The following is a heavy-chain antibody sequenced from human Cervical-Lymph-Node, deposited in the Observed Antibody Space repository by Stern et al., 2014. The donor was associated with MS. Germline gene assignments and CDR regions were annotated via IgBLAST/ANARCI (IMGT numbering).Heavy chain of an antibody. J-gene: IGHJ3*02. CDR2: ISSDGSNQ. D-gene: IGHD3-22*01. Sequence: VQLVESGGGVVQPGRSLRLSCAASGFTFSYYGMQGVRQAPGKGLEGVTVISSDGSNQYYADSVKGRFTISRDNSKNKVYLQMNSLRAEDTAVYYCAKSTYYYDSSGYLILGAFDIWGQGTMVTVSS. CDR1: GFTFSYYG. CDR3: AKSTYYYDSSGYLILGAFDI. V-gene: IGHV3-30*18.